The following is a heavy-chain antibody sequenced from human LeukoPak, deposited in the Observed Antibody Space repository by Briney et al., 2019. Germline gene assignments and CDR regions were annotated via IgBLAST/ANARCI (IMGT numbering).Heavy chain of an antibody. D-gene: IGHD1-26*01. CDR3: AGSRSWALYYYYMDV. Sequence: GASVKVSCKASGGTFSSYAISWVRQAPGQGLEWMGWINTNTGNPTYAQGFTGRFVFSLDTSVSTAYLQISSLKAEDTAVYYCAGSRSWALYYYYMDVWGKGTTVTVSS. CDR2: INTNTGNP. J-gene: IGHJ6*03. V-gene: IGHV7-4-1*02. CDR1: GGTFSSYA.